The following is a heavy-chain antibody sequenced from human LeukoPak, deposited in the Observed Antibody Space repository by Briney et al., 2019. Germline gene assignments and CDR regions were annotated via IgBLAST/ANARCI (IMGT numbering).Heavy chain of an antibody. Sequence: PSETLSLTCTVSGGSISSGSYYWSWIRQPAGTGLEWIGRIYTSGSTNYNPSLKSRVTISVDTSKNQFSLKLSSVTAADTAVYYCARENIQLWLPGYYYYYGMDVWGQGTTVTVSS. D-gene: IGHD5-18*01. V-gene: IGHV4-61*02. CDR2: IYTSGST. CDR1: GGSISSGSYY. CDR3: ARENIQLWLPGYYYYYGMDV. J-gene: IGHJ6*02.